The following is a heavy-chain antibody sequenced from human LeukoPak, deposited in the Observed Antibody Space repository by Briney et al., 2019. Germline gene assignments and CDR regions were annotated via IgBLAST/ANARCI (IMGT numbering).Heavy chain of an antibody. CDR2: MNPNSGNT. CDR3: ARGAGGDWDARYTFLLNYYGMDV. CDR1: GYTFTGYD. D-gene: IGHD2-21*02. J-gene: IGHJ6*02. V-gene: IGHV1-8*01. Sequence: ASVKVSCKASGYTFTGYDINWVRQATGQGLEWMGWMNPNSGNTGYAQKFQGRVTMTRNTSISTAYMELSSLRSEDTAVYYCARGAGGDWDARYTFLLNYYGMDVWGQGTTVTVSS.